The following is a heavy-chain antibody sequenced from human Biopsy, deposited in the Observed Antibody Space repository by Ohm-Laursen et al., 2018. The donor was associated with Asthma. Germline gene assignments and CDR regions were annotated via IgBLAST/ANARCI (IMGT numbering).Heavy chain of an antibody. J-gene: IGHJ4*02. CDR3: ARGDSSNWSHCYFDY. Sequence: SLRLSCAASGFAVSRDHMSWVRQAPGKGLEWVSVIYSGGTSHTADSVRGRFTISRDYSKNTLYLQMHSLRAEDTAVYYCARGDSSNWSHCYFDYWGQGTLVTVSS. V-gene: IGHV3-53*01. CDR2: IYSGGTS. D-gene: IGHD3-22*01. CDR1: GFAVSRDH.